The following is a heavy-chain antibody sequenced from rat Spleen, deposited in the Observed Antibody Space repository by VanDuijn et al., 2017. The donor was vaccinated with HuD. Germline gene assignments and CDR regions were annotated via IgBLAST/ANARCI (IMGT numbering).Heavy chain of an antibody. D-gene: IGHD1-12*03. J-gene: IGHJ3*01. CDR2: IWGDGNS. CDR1: GFSLISHS. V-gene: IGHV2S61*01. CDR3: ASQHYYDGYYRDY. Sequence: QVQLKESGPGLVQSSQTLSLICTVSGFSLISHSVHWVRQPPGKGLEWMGVIWGDGNSNYNSALKSRLSISRDTSKSQVFLKVNNLQTEDTAMYFCASQHYYDGYYRDYWGQGTLVTVSS.